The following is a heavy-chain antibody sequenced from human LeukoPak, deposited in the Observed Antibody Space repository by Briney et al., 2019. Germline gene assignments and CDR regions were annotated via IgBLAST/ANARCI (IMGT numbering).Heavy chain of an antibody. J-gene: IGHJ6*02. Sequence: GGSLRLSCAASGFTFSSYAMSWVRQAPGKGLEWVSAISGSGGSTYYADSVKGRFTISRDNSKNTLYLQMNSLRAEDTAVYYCAKDRGKTVAAYGMDVWGQGTTVTVSS. CDR1: GFTFSSYA. CDR2: ISGSGGST. CDR3: AKDRGKTVAAYGMDV. D-gene: IGHD6-19*01. V-gene: IGHV3-23*01.